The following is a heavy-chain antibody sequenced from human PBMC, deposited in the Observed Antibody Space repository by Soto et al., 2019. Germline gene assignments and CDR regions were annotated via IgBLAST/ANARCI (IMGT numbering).Heavy chain of an antibody. Sequence: QIQLVQSGGEVKKPGASVKVSCKASGYTFTSYGISWVRQAPGQGLEWMGWISIYNGNTNYAEKFQGRVTMTTDTSTSTAYMEMGRLRSDDTAVYYCARRLGYSTTYDSSYLDVWGKGTQVTVSS. CDR3: ARRLGYSTTYDSSYLDV. V-gene: IGHV1-18*01. J-gene: IGHJ6*03. CDR2: ISIYNGNT. CDR1: GYTFTSYG. D-gene: IGHD6-13*01.